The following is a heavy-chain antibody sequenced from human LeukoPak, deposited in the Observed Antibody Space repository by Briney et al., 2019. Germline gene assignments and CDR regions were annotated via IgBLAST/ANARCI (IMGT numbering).Heavy chain of an antibody. V-gene: IGHV4-30-4*07. CDR1: GGSISSGGYS. CDR3: ASALYSSSANFDY. D-gene: IGHD6-6*01. J-gene: IGHJ4*02. CDR2: IYYSGST. Sequence: SETLSLTCAVSGGSISSGGYSWSWIRQPPGKGLEWIGYIYYSGSTNYNPSLKSRVTISVDTSKNQFSLKLSSVTAADTAVYYCASALYSSSANFDYWGQGTLVTVSS.